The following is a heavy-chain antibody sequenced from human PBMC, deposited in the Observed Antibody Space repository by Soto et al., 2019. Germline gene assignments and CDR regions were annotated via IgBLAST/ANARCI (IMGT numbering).Heavy chain of an antibody. CDR2: IKQDGSEK. V-gene: IGHV3-7*01. CDR1: GFTFSSYS. Sequence: SLRLSCAASGFTFSSYSMNWVRQAPGKGLEWVANIKQDGSEKSYVDSVKGRFTISRDNAKNSLYLQMNTLRAEDTAVYYCARDPGVRGVIYYYGMDVWGQGTTVTVSS. CDR3: ARDPGVRGVIYYYGMDV. D-gene: IGHD3-10*01. J-gene: IGHJ6*02.